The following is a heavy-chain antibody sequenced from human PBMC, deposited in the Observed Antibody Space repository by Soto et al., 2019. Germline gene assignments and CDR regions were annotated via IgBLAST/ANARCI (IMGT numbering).Heavy chain of an antibody. V-gene: IGHV3-21*04. D-gene: IGHD1-26*01. CDR3: ANGPVVGANYKYYDMDV. J-gene: IGHJ6*02. CDR1: GFSFSTYS. Sequence: PGGSLRLSCEASGFSFSTYSMHWVRQAPGKGLEWVSSIGRRSDIYYADSVKGRFTISRDNAKNSVSLQMDNLRAEDTAHYFCANGPVVGANYKYYDMDVWGRGTTVTVSS. CDR2: IGRRSDI.